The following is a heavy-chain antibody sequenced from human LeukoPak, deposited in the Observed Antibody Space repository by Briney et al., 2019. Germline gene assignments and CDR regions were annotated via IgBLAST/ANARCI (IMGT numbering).Heavy chain of an antibody. D-gene: IGHD2-2*01. V-gene: IGHV3-30*02. Sequence: QAGGSLRLSCAASGFTFSDYYMSWVRQAPGKGLEWVTFIRYDGSNKDYADSVKGRFTISRDNSKNTLYLQMNSLRADDTAVYYCAKVRYQLLIDYWGQGTLVTVSS. CDR3: AKVRYQLLIDY. CDR1: GFTFSDYY. J-gene: IGHJ4*02. CDR2: IRYDGSNK.